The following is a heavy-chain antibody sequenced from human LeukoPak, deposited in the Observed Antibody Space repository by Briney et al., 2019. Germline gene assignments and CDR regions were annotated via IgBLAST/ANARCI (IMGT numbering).Heavy chain of an antibody. CDR2: IYYIGST. CDR3: ARDGDCGGDCYGYYFDY. CDR1: GDSVSRSSYY. D-gene: IGHD2-21*02. Sequence: SETLSLTCTVSGDSVSRSSYYWTWIRQPPGKGLEWIGYIYYIGSTNYNPSLRSRLTMSVDTSKNQFSLRLSSVTAADTAVYYCARDGDCGGDCYGYYFDYWGQGTLVTVSS. V-gene: IGHV4-61*01. J-gene: IGHJ4*02.